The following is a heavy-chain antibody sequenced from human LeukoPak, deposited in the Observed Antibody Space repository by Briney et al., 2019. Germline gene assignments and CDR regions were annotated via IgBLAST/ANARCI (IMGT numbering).Heavy chain of an antibody. J-gene: IGHJ4*02. Sequence: GRSLRLSCAASGFTFSSDGMHWARPAPGKGLEWVAVISYDGSSKYYADSVRGRFTISRDNSKNTLYLQMNSLRGEDTAVYYCAKDRSSTWSLDFWGQGTLVTVSS. CDR2: ISYDGSSK. CDR3: AKDRSSTWSLDF. V-gene: IGHV3-30*18. D-gene: IGHD6-13*01. CDR1: GFTFSSDG.